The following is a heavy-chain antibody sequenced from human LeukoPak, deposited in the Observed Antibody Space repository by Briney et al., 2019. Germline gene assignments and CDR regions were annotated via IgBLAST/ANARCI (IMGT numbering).Heavy chain of an antibody. CDR1: GFPLSSYA. V-gene: IGHV3-23*01. J-gene: IGHJ4*02. CDR3: AKAPVTTCSGAYCYPFDY. Sequence: GGSLRLSCAAFGFPLSSYAMSWVRQGPGKGLEWVSAISVSGNTYHADSVKGRFTISRDSSKNTLYLQMNSLRAEDAAVYYCAKAPVTTCSGAYCYPFDYWGQGTLVTVSS. D-gene: IGHD2-15*01. CDR2: ISVSGNT.